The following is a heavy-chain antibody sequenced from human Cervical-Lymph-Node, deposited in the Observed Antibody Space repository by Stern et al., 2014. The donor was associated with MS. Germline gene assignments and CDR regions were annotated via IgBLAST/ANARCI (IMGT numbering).Heavy chain of an antibody. V-gene: IGHV3-30*04. J-gene: IGHJ4*02. CDR2: ISFDGRNE. D-gene: IGHD5-12*01. CDR1: GLTFNAYG. Sequence: QVQLVQSGGGVVQPGGSLRLSCVASGLTFNAYGMHWVRQAPGKGLEWVAVISFDGRNEYNADSVKGRFTISRDNSKNTLYLQMNSLRNEDTAVYFCACGYGEYEFDFWGQGALVTVSS. CDR3: ACGYGEYEFDF.